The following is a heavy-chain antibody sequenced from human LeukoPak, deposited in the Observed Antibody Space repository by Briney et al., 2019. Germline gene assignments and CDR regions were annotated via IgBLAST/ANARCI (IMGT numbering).Heavy chain of an antibody. J-gene: IGHJ1*01. V-gene: IGHV1-18*04. Sequence: EASVKVSCKASGYTFTGYYMHWVRQAPGQGLEWMGWISAYNGYTNYAQKLQVRVTMTTDTSTSTAYMELRSLTSDDTAVYYCARDKAVTTELTQYFQHWGQGTLVTVSS. CDR2: ISAYNGYT. CDR1: GYTFTGYY. CDR3: ARDKAVTTELTQYFQH. D-gene: IGHD4-11*01.